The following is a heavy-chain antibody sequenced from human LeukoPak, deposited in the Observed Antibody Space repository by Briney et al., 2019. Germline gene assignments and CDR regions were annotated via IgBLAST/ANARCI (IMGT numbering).Heavy chain of an antibody. CDR3: ARAVAGTRNALDI. CDR1: GFSFGGYW. D-gene: IGHD6-19*01. CDR2: ISSDGT. J-gene: IGHJ3*02. V-gene: IGHV3-74*01. Sequence: PGGSLRLSCAASGFSFGGYWMHWFRQAPGKGLVWVSRISSDGTNYADSVKGRFTISRDIAKNTLYLQMNSLRAEDTAVYYCARAVAGTRNALDIWGQGTMVTVSS.